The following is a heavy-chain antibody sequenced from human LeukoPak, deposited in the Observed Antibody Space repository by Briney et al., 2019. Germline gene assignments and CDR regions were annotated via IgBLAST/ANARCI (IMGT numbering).Heavy chain of an antibody. CDR3: ARGVYSGYYYGMDV. D-gene: IGHD5-12*01. CDR1: GGSITNSSYY. J-gene: IGHJ6*02. V-gene: IGHV4-39*07. CDR2: INHSGST. Sequence: SETLSLTCTVSGGSITNSSYYWSWIRQPPGKGLEWIGEINHSGSTNYNPSLKSRVTISVDTSKNQFSLKLSSVTAADTAVYYCARGVYSGYYYGMDVWGQGTTVTVSS.